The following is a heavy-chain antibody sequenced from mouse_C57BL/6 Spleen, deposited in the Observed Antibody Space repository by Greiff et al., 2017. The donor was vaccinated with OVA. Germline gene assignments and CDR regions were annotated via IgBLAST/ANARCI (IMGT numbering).Heavy chain of an antibody. CDR2: INPSSGYT. CDR3: APCEYGGTAYAMDY. D-gene: IGHD1-2*01. Sequence: VHLVESGAELAKPGASVTLSCKASGYTFTSYWMHWVQQRPGQGLEWIGFINPSSGYTKYNQKFKDKATLTADKSSSTAYMQLSSLTYEDSAVYYCAPCEYGGTAYAMDYWGQGTSVTVSS. CDR1: GYTFTSYW. V-gene: IGHV1-7*01. J-gene: IGHJ4*01.